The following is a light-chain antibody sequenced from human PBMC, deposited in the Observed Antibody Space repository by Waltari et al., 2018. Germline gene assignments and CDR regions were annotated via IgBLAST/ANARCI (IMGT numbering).Light chain of an antibody. Sequence: EVVLTQSPDTLSLSPGERATLSCRASQSLTKRYLAWYQQKPGQAPRLLIYGASSRAPGIPNRFSGSWSGTDFTLTISRLEPEDFAVYYCQQYGSSILYTFGQGTKLEIK. CDR3: QQYGSSILYT. CDR2: GAS. CDR1: QSLTKRY. J-gene: IGKJ2*01. V-gene: IGKV3-20*01.